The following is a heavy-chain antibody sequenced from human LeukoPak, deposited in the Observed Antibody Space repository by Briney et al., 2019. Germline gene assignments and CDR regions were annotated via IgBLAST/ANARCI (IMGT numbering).Heavy chain of an antibody. Sequence: GGSLRLSCVASGFTFGKYWMSWVRQAPGKGLEWVANIKLDGSEKNYVDSVKGRFTISRDNTKNSLYLQMNSLRVEDTAVFYCARGQYRSWSRRGNFDFWGQGTLGIGSS. V-gene: IGHV3-7*03. J-gene: IGHJ4*02. CDR3: ARGQYRSWSRRGNFDF. CDR1: GFTFGKYW. CDR2: IKLDGSEK. D-gene: IGHD3-3*01.